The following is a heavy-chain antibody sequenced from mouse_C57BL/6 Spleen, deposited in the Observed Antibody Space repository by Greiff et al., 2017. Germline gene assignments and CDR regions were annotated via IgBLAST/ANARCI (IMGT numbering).Heavy chain of an antibody. V-gene: IGHV1-80*01. Sequence: VKLMESGAELVKPGASVKISCKASGYAFSSYWMNWVKQRPGKGLEWIGQIYPGDGDTNYNGKFKGKATLTADKSSSTAYMQLSSLTSEDSAVYFCARGGLYAMDYWGQGTSVTVSS. D-gene: IGHD3-3*01. CDR2: IYPGDGDT. CDR1: GYAFSSYW. CDR3: ARGGLYAMDY. J-gene: IGHJ4*01.